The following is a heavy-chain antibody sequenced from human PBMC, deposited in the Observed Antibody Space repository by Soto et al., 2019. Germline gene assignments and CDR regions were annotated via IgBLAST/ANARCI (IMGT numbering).Heavy chain of an antibody. CDR1: GYTFTSYG. CDR3: ARDRYCSGGSCRWFDP. D-gene: IGHD2-15*01. J-gene: IGHJ5*02. Sequence: ASVKVSCKASGYTFTSYGISWVRQAPGQGLEWMGWISAYNGNTNYAQKLQGRVTMTTDTSTSTAYMELRSPRSDDTAVYYCARDRYCSGGSCRWFDPWGQGTLVTAPQ. V-gene: IGHV1-18*04. CDR2: ISAYNGNT.